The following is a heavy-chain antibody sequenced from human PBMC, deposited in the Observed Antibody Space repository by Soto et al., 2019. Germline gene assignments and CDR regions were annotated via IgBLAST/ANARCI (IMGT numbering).Heavy chain of an antibody. J-gene: IGHJ6*02. CDR1: GYTFTSYY. Sequence: ASVKVSCKASGYTFTSYYMHWVRQAPGQGLEWMGIINPSGGSTSYAQKFQGRVTMTRDTSTSTVYMELSSLRSEDTAVYYCARSVLRFLEWLGPYYYYGMDVWGQGTTVTVS. CDR3: ARSVLRFLEWLGPYYYYGMDV. CDR2: INPSGGST. D-gene: IGHD3-3*01. V-gene: IGHV1-46*01.